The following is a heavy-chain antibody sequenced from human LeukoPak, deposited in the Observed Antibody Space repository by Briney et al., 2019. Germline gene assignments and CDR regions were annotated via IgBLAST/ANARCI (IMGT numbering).Heavy chain of an antibody. CDR2: IWYDGSNK. CDR3: ARDYYDSSGYYSSGGFDY. V-gene: IGHV3-33*01. D-gene: IGHD3-22*01. Sequence: GGSQRLSCAASGFTFSSYGMHWVRQAPGGGMEWVAVIWYDGSNKYYADSVKGRFTISRANSKNTLYLQMNSLRAEDTAVYYCARDYYDSSGYYSSGGFDYWGQGTLVTVSS. J-gene: IGHJ4*02. CDR1: GFTFSSYG.